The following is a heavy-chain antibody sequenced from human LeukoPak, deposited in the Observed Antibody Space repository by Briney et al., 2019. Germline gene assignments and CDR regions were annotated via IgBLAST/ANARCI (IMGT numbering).Heavy chain of an antibody. CDR2: IYYSGST. V-gene: IGHV4-59*01. CDR1: GGSFSGYY. D-gene: IGHD3-10*01. Sequence: SETLSLTCAVYGGSFSGYYWSWIRQPPGKGLEWIGYIYYSGSTNYNPSLKSRVTISVDTSKNQFSLKLSSVTAADTAVYYCARRPHSLGGWFDPWGQGTLVTVSS. J-gene: IGHJ5*02. CDR3: ARRPHSLGGWFDP.